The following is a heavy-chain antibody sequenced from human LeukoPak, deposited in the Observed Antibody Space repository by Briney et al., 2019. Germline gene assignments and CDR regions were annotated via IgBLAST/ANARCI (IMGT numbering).Heavy chain of an antibody. J-gene: IGHJ5*02. Sequence: GSLRPSCAASGFPFSSYSMNWVRQAPGKGLEGVSYISSSSSTIYYADSVKGRFTISRDNAKNSLYLQMNSLRAEDTAVYYCASLTYYYDSSGYNWFDPWGQGTLVTVSS. V-gene: IGHV3-48*04. D-gene: IGHD3-22*01. CDR1: GFPFSSYS. CDR3: ASLTYYYDSSGYNWFDP. CDR2: ISSSSSTI.